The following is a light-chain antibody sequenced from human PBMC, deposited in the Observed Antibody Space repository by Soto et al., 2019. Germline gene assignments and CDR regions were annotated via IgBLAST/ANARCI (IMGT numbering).Light chain of an antibody. Sequence: EIVLTQSPGTLSVSPGERVTLPCRASQSLSSYLAWYQQKPGQAPRLLMYGASDRATGTPGRFSGSGSGTDFTLTISGLEPEDSAVYYCQQFDDSVTFGQGTRLEIK. J-gene: IGKJ5*01. CDR1: QSLSSY. CDR3: QQFDDSVT. CDR2: GAS. V-gene: IGKV3-20*01.